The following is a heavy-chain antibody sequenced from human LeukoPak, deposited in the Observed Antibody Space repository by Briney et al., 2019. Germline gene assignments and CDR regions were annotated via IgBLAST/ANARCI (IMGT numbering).Heavy chain of an antibody. CDR1: GGSISSYY. V-gene: IGHV4-59*08. Sequence: PSETLSLTCTVSGGSISSYYWSWVRQPPGKGLEWIGHIYYSGSTSYNPSLKSRVTTLVDTSKNQFSLELSSVTAADTAAYYCARHVKGATNAFEIWGQGTMVTVSS. CDR3: ARHVKGATNAFEI. D-gene: IGHD1-26*01. CDR2: IYYSGST. J-gene: IGHJ3*02.